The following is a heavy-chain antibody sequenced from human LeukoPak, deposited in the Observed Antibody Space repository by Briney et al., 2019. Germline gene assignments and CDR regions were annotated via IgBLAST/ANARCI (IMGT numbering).Heavy chain of an antibody. J-gene: IGHJ5*02. V-gene: IGHV3-21*01. D-gene: IGHD2-15*01. CDR2: IGGSGSHI. Sequence: GESLRLSCAASGFPFDIYNMNWVRQAPGKGLEWVSSIGGSGSHIYYADSMKGRFTISRDNAKNSLYLQMNSLGAEDTAVYFCARGGGYCILPNCRGKGNRFDPWGKGPLVTVSS. CDR1: GFPFDIYN. CDR3: ARGGGYCILPNCRGKGNRFDP.